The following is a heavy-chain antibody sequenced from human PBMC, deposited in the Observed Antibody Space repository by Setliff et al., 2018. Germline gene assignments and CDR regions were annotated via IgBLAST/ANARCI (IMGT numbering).Heavy chain of an antibody. Sequence: GGSLRLSCVASGFTISNYWMAWVRQAPGKGLEWVADIRQDGTNKYYMDSVRGRFTISRDNAKNTVYLQMNSLRGDDTAVYHCARDLVGATADFWGRGTLVTVSS. CDR1: GFTISNYW. CDR2: IRQDGTNK. V-gene: IGHV3-7*01. CDR3: ARDLVGATADF. D-gene: IGHD1-26*01. J-gene: IGHJ4*02.